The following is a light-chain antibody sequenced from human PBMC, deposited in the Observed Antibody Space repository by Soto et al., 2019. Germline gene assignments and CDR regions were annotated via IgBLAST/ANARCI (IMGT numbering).Light chain of an antibody. J-gene: IGLJ1*01. CDR2: EVS. V-gene: IGLV2-14*01. CDR3: SSYTSSSTLV. Sequence: QSVVTQPASLSGSPAQSITISCTGTSSDVGGYSYVSWFQQHPGKAPKLVIYEVSNRPSGVSNRFSGSKYDNTASLFISGLQAEDEADYYCSSYTSSSTLVFGTGTKVTVL. CDR1: SSDVGGYSY.